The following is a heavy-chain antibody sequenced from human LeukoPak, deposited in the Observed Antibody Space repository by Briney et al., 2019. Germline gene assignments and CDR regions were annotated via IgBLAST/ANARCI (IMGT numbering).Heavy chain of an antibody. V-gene: IGHV4-59*01. D-gene: IGHD1-14*01. Sequence: SETLSLTCTVSGGSISSYYWSWIRQPPGKGLEWIGYIYYSGSTNYNPSLKSRVTISVDTSKNQFSLKLSSVTAADTAVYYCARDRSAGVPGDLWGRGTLVTVSS. CDR2: IYYSGST. CDR1: GGSISSYY. CDR3: ARDRSAGVPGDL. J-gene: IGHJ2*01.